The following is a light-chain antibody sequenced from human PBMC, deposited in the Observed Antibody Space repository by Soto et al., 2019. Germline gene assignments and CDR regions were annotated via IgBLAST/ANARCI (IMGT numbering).Light chain of an antibody. Sequence: DIQVTQTHSTLSASVGDRVTITCRASQPISTWVAWYXEKXVKAPKLLIYDASSLGGGGTSRFRCSGSGTEFTLTISSLQPDDFATYYCHQYNYYRPTFGQGTKVDIK. J-gene: IGKJ1*01. CDR2: DAS. CDR3: HQYNYYRPT. CDR1: QPISTW. V-gene: IGKV1-5*01.